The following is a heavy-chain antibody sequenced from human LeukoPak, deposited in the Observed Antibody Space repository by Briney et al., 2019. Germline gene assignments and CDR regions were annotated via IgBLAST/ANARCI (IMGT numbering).Heavy chain of an antibody. CDR2: ISGSGGST. D-gene: IGHD3-10*01. J-gene: IGHJ4*02. CDR3: AKVACLWFGELCSYFGY. V-gene: IGHV3-23*01. CDR1: GFTFSSYA. Sequence: GGSLRLSCAASGFTFSSYAMSWVRQAPGKGLEWVSAISGSGGSTYYADSVKGRFTISRDNSKNTLYLQMNSLRAEDTAVYYCAKVACLWFGELCSYFGYWGQGTLVTVSS.